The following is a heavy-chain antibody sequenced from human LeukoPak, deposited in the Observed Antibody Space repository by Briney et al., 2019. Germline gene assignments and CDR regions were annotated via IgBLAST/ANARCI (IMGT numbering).Heavy chain of an antibody. CDR3: ATLRSDSSGWYYFDY. CDR1: GFTFRNYG. CDR2: IWYDGSNK. Sequence: QPGGSLRLSCAASGFTFRNYGMHWVRQAPGKGLEWVALIWYDGSNKYYADSVKGRFTISRDNSKNMLYLQMNSLRTEGTAVYYCATLRSDSSGWYYFDYWGQGTLVTVSS. V-gene: IGHV3-30*02. D-gene: IGHD6-19*01. J-gene: IGHJ4*02.